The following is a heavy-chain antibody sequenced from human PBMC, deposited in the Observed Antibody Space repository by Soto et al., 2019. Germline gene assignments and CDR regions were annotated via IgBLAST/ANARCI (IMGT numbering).Heavy chain of an antibody. Sequence: SETLSLTCTVSDVSISSYCWGWIRQPPGKGLEWIGYIFYTGSTNYNPSLKSRVTISVDTSKNQFSLKLSSVTAADTAVYYCARHYPIGNNWNYFDYWGQGTLVTVSS. CDR2: IFYTGST. V-gene: IGHV4-59*08. CDR3: ARHYPIGNNWNYFDY. D-gene: IGHD1-1*01. CDR1: DVSISSYC. J-gene: IGHJ4*02.